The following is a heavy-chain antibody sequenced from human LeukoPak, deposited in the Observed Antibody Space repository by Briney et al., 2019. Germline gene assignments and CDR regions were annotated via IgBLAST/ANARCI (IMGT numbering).Heavy chain of an antibody. Sequence: PSETLSLTCTVSGGSISSYYWSWLRQPPGKGLEWIGYIYYSGSTNYNPSLKSRVTISVDTSKNQFSLKLSSVTAADTAVYYCATADRGGNSRHWGQGTLVTVSS. CDR1: GGSISSYY. J-gene: IGHJ4*02. V-gene: IGHV4-59*01. CDR2: IYYSGST. D-gene: IGHD4-23*01. CDR3: ATADRGGNSRH.